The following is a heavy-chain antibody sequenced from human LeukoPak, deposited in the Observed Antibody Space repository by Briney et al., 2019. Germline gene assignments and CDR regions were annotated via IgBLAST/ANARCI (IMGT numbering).Heavy chain of an antibody. CDR2: ISSSGSTI. J-gene: IGHJ6*03. D-gene: IGHD2-8*01. V-gene: IGHV3-11*01. Sequence: GGSLRLSCAASGFTFSDYYMSWIRQAPGKGLEWVSYISSSGSTIYYADSVKGRFTISRDNAKNSLYLQMNSLRAEDTAVYYCAKDGGYCTNGVCNYYYYMDVWGKGTAVTVSS. CDR1: GFTFSDYY. CDR3: AKDGGYCTNGVCNYYYYMDV.